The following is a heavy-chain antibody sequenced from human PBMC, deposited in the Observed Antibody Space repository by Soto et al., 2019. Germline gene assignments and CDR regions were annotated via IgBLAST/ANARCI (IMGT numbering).Heavy chain of an antibody. D-gene: IGHD3-10*01. CDR1: GGIFSTYA. V-gene: IGHV1-69*13. Sequence: SVKVSFKASGGIFSTYAISWLRQAPGQGLEWMGGIIPLFGTPNYAQRFQGRVTITADESTSTAYMELSRLRSEDTAVYYCARDRDDYGSGNYYNRIDFWGQGTLVTVSS. CDR3: ARDRDDYGSGNYYNRIDF. J-gene: IGHJ4*02. CDR2: IIPLFGTP.